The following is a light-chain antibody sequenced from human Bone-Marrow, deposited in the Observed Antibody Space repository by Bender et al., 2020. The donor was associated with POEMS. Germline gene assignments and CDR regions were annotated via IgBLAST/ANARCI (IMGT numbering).Light chain of an antibody. J-gene: IGLJ2*01. V-gene: IGLV3-25*03. Sequence: SFELTQPPSVSVSPGQTARIACSGDALSRKFAYWYQQKSGQAPVVVIYKDSERPSGIPERVSGSSSGTTVTLTISGVQAEDEADYYCQTADSRGTYVIFGGGTKLTVL. CDR1: ALSRKF. CDR3: QTADSRGTYVI. CDR2: KDS.